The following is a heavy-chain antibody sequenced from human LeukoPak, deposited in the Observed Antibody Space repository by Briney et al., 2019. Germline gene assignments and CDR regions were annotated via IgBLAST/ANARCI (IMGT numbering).Heavy chain of an antibody. CDR1: GFTFSSYA. V-gene: IGHV3-23*01. CDR2: ISGSGGST. Sequence: GSLRPSCAASGFTFSSYAMSWVRQAPGKGLEWVSAISGSGGSTYYADSVKSRFTISRDNSKNTLYLQMNSLRAEDTAVYYCAKDRITMIVVVIGSFDYWGQGTLVTVSS. D-gene: IGHD3-22*01. CDR3: AKDRITMIVVVIGSFDY. J-gene: IGHJ4*02.